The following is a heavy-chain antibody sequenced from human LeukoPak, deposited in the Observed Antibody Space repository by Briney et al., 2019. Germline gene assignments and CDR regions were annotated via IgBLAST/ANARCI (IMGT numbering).Heavy chain of an antibody. CDR2: IYYSGST. CDR3: ARDPRTYDILTGSYYYYGMDV. CDR1: GGSISSYY. J-gene: IGHJ6*04. D-gene: IGHD3-9*01. Sequence: SETLSLTCTVSGGSISSYYWSWIRQPPGKGLEWIGYIYYSGSTNYNPSLKSRVTISVDTSKNQFSLKLSSVPAADTAVYYCARDPRTYDILTGSYYYYGMDVWGKGTTVTVSS. V-gene: IGHV4-59*01.